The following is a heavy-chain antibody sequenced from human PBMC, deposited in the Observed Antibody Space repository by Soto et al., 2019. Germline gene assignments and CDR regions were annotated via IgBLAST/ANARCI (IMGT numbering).Heavy chain of an antibody. CDR1: QFIFSTYT. V-gene: IGHV3-23*01. D-gene: IGHD6-6*01. Sequence: EVLLLQSGGGVVQPGGSLRLSCAASQFIFSTYTMGWVRQAPGKGLEWVSDINPSGSKTYYADSVKGRFTISRDNSDNVLYLQMNSLRADDTAIYDCAKAKTTGSSYDYLGQGTLVTVSS. CDR3: AKAKTTGSSYDY. J-gene: IGHJ4*02. CDR2: INPSGSKT.